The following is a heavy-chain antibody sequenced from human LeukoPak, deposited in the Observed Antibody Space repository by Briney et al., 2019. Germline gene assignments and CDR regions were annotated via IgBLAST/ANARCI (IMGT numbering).Heavy chain of an antibody. D-gene: IGHD6-19*01. J-gene: IGHJ2*01. CDR3: ARTGYSSGWYDRYFDL. CDR1: GYTFTSYG. CDR2: INPNSGGT. Sequence: ASVKVSCKASGYTFTSYGISWVRQAPGQGLEWMGWINPNSGGTNYAQKFQGRVTMTRDTSISTAYMELSRLRSDDTAVYYCARTGYSSGWYDRYFDLWGRGTLVTVSS. V-gene: IGHV1-2*02.